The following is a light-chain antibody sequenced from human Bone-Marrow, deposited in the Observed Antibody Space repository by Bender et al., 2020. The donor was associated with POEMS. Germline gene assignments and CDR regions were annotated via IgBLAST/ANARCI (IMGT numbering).Light chain of an antibody. Sequence: QSVVTQPPSLSEAPRQRVTISCSGSSSNIGNHGVNWYQQLPGEAPKLLIYYDDLLTPGVSDRFSASKSGTSASLAISELQSEDEALYYCSAWDDSLSGWVFCGGAKPTVL. CDR2: YDD. CDR3: SAWDDSLSGWV. V-gene: IGLV1-36*01. J-gene: IGLJ3*02. CDR1: SSNIGNHG.